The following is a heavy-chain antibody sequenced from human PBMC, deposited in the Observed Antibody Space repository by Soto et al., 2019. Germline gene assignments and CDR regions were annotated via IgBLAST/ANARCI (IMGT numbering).Heavy chain of an antibody. Sequence: ASVKVSCKASGYSFTSYGISWVRQAPGQGLEWMGWISAYNGNTKYSQKFQGRVTITRDTSASTAYMELSSLRSEDTAVYYCARDSPPMDVWGQGTTVTVSS. CDR2: ISAYNGNT. CDR3: ARDSPPMDV. J-gene: IGHJ6*02. V-gene: IGHV1-18*01. CDR1: GYSFTSYG.